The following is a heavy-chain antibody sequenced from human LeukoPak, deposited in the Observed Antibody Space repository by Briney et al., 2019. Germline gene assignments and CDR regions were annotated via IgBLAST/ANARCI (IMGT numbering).Heavy chain of an antibody. V-gene: IGHV4-39*01. CDR3: ARHPPRDGSAFDY. CDR2: MYYSGTT. J-gene: IGHJ4*02. CDR1: GGSISSGSYY. Sequence: PSETLSLTCTVSGGSISSGSYYWGWIRQPPGKGLEWIVSMYYSGTTFYSPSLKSRVTISVDTSKNQLSLKLGSVTAADTAVYYCARHPPRDGSAFDYWGQGTLVTVSS.